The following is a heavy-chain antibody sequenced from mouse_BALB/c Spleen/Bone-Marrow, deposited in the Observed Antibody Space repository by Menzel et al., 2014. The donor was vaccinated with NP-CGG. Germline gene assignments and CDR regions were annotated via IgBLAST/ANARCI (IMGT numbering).Heavy chain of an antibody. D-gene: IGHD3-3*01. CDR1: GFTFSDYY. V-gene: IGHV5-4*02. J-gene: IGHJ2*01. Sequence: EVQRVESGGGLVKPGGSLKLSCAASGFTFSDYYMYWVRQTPEKRLEWVATISDGGSYTYYPDSVKGRFTISRDNARNTLYLQMSSLKSEDTAMYYCARGRDWFDYWGQGTTLTVSS. CDR2: ISDGGSYT. CDR3: ARGRDWFDY.